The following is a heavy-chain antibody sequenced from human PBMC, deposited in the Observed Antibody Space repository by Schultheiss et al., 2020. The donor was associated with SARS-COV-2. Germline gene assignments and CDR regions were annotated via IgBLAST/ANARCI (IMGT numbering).Heavy chain of an antibody. CDR2: ISSDGKKK. V-gene: IGHV3-30*03. D-gene: IGHD3-3*01. CDR1: GFTFSSYS. Sequence: GGSLRLSCAASGFTFSSYSMNWVRQAPGKGLEWVAVISSDGKKKYFADSVKGRFTISRDNSKNTLYLQMNSLRAEDTAVYYCARDSRDVITIFGVDIGFGYYYYGMDVWGQGTTVTVSS. CDR3: ARDSRDVITIFGVDIGFGYYYYGMDV. J-gene: IGHJ6*02.